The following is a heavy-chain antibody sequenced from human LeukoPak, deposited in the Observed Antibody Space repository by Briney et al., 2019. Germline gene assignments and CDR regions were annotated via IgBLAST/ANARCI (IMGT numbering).Heavy chain of an antibody. J-gene: IGHJ4*02. CDR1: GGSISSSNW. V-gene: IGHV4-4*02. D-gene: IGHD3-16*01. CDR3: ARDPRLRY. Sequence: SGTLSLTCAVSGGSISSSNWWSWVRQPPGKGLEWIGEINHSGSTNYNPSLKSRVTISVDTSKNQFSLKLSSVTAADTAVYYCARDPRLRYWGQGTLVTVSS. CDR2: INHSGST.